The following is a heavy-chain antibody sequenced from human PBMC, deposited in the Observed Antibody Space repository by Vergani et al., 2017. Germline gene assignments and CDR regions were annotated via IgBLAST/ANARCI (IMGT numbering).Heavy chain of an antibody. D-gene: IGHD5-18*01. CDR1: GGTFSSYA. CDR3: ARDLKHRGYSYGYSYYYYYMDV. J-gene: IGHJ6*03. CDR2: IIPIFGTA. Sequence: QVQLVQSGAEVKKPGSSVKVSCKASGGTFSSYAISWVRQAPGQGLEWMGGIIPIFGTANYAQKCPGRVTITADESTSTAYMELSSLRSEDTAVYYCARDLKHRGYSYGYSYYYYYMDVWGKGP. V-gene: IGHV1-69*01.